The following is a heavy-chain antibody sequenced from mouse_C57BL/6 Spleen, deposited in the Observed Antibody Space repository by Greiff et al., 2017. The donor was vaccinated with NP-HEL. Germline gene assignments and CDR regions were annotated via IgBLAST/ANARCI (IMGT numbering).Heavy chain of an antibody. J-gene: IGHJ2*01. D-gene: IGHD2-4*01. CDR1: GYTFTDYE. V-gene: IGHV1-15*01. Sequence: QVQLQQSGAELVRPGASVTLSCKASGYTFTDYEMHWVKQTPVHGLEWIGAIDPETGGTAYNQKFKGKAILTADKSSSTAYMELRSLTSEDSAVYYCTRKGFYDYEDYFDYWGQGTTLTVSS. CDR3: TRKGFYDYEDYFDY. CDR2: IDPETGGT.